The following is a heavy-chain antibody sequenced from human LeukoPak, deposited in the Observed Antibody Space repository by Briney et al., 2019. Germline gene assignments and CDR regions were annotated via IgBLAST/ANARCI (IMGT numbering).Heavy chain of an antibody. CDR1: GGSISSYY. CDR2: IYYSGST. Sequence: SETLSLTCTVSGGSISSYYWSWIRQPPGKGLEWIGYIYYSGSTNYNPSLKSRVTISVDTFKNQFSLKLSSVTAADTAVYYCAASTVTYFDYWGQGTLVTVSS. CDR3: AASTVTYFDY. J-gene: IGHJ4*02. D-gene: IGHD4-11*01. V-gene: IGHV4-59*01.